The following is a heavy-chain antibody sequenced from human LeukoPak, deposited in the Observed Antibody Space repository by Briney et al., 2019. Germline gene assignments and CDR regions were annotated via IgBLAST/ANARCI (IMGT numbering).Heavy chain of an antibody. CDR1: GGSISSYY. V-gene: IGHV4-59*01. J-gene: IGHJ3*02. Sequence: SETLSLTCTVSGGSISSYYWSWIRQPPGKGLEWIGYTYYSGSTNYNPSLKSRVTISVDTSKNQFSLKLSSVTAADTAVYYCARSIVGAGGDAFDIWGQGTMVTVSS. CDR3: ARSIVGAGGDAFDI. CDR2: TYYSGST. D-gene: IGHD1-26*01.